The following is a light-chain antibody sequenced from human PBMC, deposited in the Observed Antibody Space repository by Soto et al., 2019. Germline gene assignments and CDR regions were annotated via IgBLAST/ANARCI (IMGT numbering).Light chain of an antibody. CDR1: QTISSNN. CDR3: QQYGSSPLT. V-gene: IGKV3-20*01. CDR2: SAS. J-gene: IGKJ4*01. Sequence: EIVLTQSPGTLSLSPGERAILTCRASQTISSNNLAWYQHKPGQAPRLLIYSASSRATGIPDRISGSGSGTDFTLTISRLEPEDFAVYHCQQYGSSPLTFGGGTKVEIK.